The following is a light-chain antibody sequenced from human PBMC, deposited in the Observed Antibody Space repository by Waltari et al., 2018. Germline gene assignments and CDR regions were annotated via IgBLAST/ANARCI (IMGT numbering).Light chain of an antibody. J-gene: IGKJ4*01. CDR3: QQSYNDPIT. Sequence: DIQMTQSPSSLSASVGDRVTINCRASQSISDSLNWYQQKPGKAPKLLIYAASTLQSGVPSRFSGSGYGTDFTLTTSRLQREEFATYYGQQSYNDPITFGGGTKMEIK. V-gene: IGKV1-39*01. CDR2: AAS. CDR1: QSISDS.